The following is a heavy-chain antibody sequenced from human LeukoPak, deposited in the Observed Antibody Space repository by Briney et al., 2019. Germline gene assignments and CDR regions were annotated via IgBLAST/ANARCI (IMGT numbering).Heavy chain of an antibody. V-gene: IGHV1-46*01. CDR1: GYTFTSYY. D-gene: IGHD6-13*01. CDR2: INPSGGST. J-gene: IGHJ5*02. Sequence: ASVKVSCKASGYTFTSYYMHWVRQAPGQGLEWMGIINPSGGSTSYAQKFQGRVTMTRDMSTSTVYMGLSSLRSEDTAVYYCARTIAAAGSWFDPWGQGTLVTVSS. CDR3: ARTIAAAGSWFDP.